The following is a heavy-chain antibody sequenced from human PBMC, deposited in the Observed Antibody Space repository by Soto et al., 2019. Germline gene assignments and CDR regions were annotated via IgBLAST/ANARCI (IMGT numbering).Heavy chain of an antibody. J-gene: IGHJ4*02. CDR3: ARDRDSNFHSFDY. D-gene: IGHD4-4*01. Sequence: QVQLQKSGPGLVKPSQTLSLTCTVSGGSISSGGYYWSWIRQHPGNGLEWIGYIYYSGSTYYNPSLKSRVTISVDTSKNQSSLKLSSVTAADTAVYYCARDRDSNFHSFDYWGQGTLVTVSS. V-gene: IGHV4-31*03. CDR2: IYYSGST. CDR1: GGSISSGGYY.